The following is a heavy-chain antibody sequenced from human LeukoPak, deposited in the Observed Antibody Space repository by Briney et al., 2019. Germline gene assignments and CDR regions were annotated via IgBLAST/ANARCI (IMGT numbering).Heavy chain of an antibody. CDR2: ISSSSSTT. D-gene: IGHD1-26*01. CDR3: ARDLYSGSYYDFDY. J-gene: IGHJ4*02. V-gene: IGHV3-48*01. CDR1: GFTFSSYE. Sequence: GGSLRLSCAASGFTFSSYEMNWVRQAPGKGLEWVSYISSSSSTTHYADSVTGRFSISRDNAKSSLYLQMNSLRVEDTAVYYCARDLYSGSYYDFDYWGQGILVTVSS.